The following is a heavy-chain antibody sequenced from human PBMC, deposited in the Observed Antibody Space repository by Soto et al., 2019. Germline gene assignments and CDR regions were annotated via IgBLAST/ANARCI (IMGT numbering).Heavy chain of an antibody. CDR2: ISYDGSDK. D-gene: IGHD3-10*01. V-gene: IGHV3-30*03. CDR3: VGGQYYFDY. J-gene: IGHJ4*02. Sequence: QVSLVESGGGVVQPGRSLRLSCAASGFPFTSYGMHWVREGPDKGLEWVAIISYDGSDKYYADSVKGRFTISRDNSKNTLYLQMNSLRPEDTALYYCVGGQYYFDYRGQGTLVIVSS. CDR1: GFPFTSYG.